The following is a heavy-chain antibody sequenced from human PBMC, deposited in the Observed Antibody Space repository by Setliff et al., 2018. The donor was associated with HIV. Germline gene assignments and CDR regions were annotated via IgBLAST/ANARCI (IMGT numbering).Heavy chain of an antibody. D-gene: IGHD3-10*01. CDR3: SRYYFGSASRNFYQFMDV. J-gene: IGHJ6*03. V-gene: IGHV4-4*07. CDR2: IYGSGST. Sequence: PSETLSLTCTVSGGSMSPYYWSWIRQGDGIGLEWIGRIYGSGSTIYNPSLRSRVTMSVDVSKNQFSLKLSSVTAADTAVYYCSRYYFGSASRNFYQFMDVWGKGTTVTVSS. CDR1: GGSMSPYY.